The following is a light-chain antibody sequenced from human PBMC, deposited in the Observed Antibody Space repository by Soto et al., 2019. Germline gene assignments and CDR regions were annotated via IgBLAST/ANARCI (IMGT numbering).Light chain of an antibody. CDR3: QQSYSTLYT. J-gene: IGKJ2*01. CDR1: QSISSY. CDR2: AAS. V-gene: IGKV1-39*01. Sequence: DIQMTQSPSSLSASVGDRVTITCRASQSISSYLNWYQQKPGKAPKLLIYAASSLQSGVPSRFSDSGSGTDFTLTISSLQHEDFATYYCQQSYSTLYTFGPGTKVDIK.